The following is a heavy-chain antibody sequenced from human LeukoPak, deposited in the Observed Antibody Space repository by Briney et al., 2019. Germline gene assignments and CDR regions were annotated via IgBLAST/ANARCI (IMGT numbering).Heavy chain of an antibody. CDR1: DDSISDYY. CDR3: TRGTGWLIDY. J-gene: IGHJ4*02. D-gene: IGHD3-16*01. Sequence: SETLSLTCTVSDDSISDYYRGWIRQPPGKGLEWIGYIHNSGTSTYNLSLKSRVTISADTSKNQFSLKLNSMTTADTAVYYCTRGTGWLIDYWGQGILVTVSS. CDR2: IHNSGTS. V-gene: IGHV4-59*01.